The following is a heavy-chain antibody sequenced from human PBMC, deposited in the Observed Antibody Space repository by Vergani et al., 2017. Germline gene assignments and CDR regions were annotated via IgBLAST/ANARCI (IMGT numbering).Heavy chain of an antibody. J-gene: IGHJ6*02. CDR1: GYTFTSYA. D-gene: IGHD5-18*01. CDR3: ARDPGYSYGCDYYYYGMDV. V-gene: IGHV1-3*01. CDR2: INAGNGNT. Sequence: QVQLVQSGAEVKKPGASVKVSCKASGYTFTSYAMHWVRQAPGQRLEWRGWINAGNGNTKYSQKFQGRVTITRDTSASTAYMELSSLRSEDTAVYYCARDPGYSYGCDYYYYGMDVWGQGTTVTVSS.